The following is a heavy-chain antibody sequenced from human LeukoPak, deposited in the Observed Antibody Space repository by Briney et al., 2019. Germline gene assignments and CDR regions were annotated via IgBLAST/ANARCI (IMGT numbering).Heavy chain of an antibody. V-gene: IGHV1-58*02. CDR1: GFTFTSSA. D-gene: IGHD2-15*01. CDR2: IVVGSGNT. CDR3: AAGPYCRGGSCYPYYYGLDV. Sequence: SVKVSCKASGFTFTSSAMQWVRQARGQRLEWIGWIVVGSGNTNYAQKFQERVTITRDMSTSTAYMELSSLRSEDTAVYYCAAGPYCRGGSCYPYYYGLDVWGQGTTVTVSS. J-gene: IGHJ6*02.